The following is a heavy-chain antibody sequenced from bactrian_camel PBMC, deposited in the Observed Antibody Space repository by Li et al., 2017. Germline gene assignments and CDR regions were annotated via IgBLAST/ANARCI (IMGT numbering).Heavy chain of an antibody. V-gene: IGHV3-2*01. D-gene: IGHD5*01. J-gene: IGHJ4*01. CDR3: ATGYGWGNRY. Sequence: HVQLVESGGGSVQAGGSLRLSCAASGFSLVNYAMSWVRQAPGKGLEWASSIYRDGTKRYYADSVRGRFTISRDNAKNTVNLQMNSLKSEDTALYYCATGYGWGNRYWGQGTQVTVS. CDR2: IYRDGTKR. CDR1: GFSLVNYA.